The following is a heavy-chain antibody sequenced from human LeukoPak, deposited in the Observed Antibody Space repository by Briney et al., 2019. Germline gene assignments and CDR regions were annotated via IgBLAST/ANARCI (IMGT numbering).Heavy chain of an antibody. CDR1: GFTYSSYN. Sequence: PGGSLRLSCAASGFTYSSYNMIWVRQAPGKGLEWVSSISSRSSYIHYADSVKGRFTISRDNARNSLYLEMNSLRVEDTAVYYCARVRPGLQASDPWGQGTLVTVSS. CDR2: ISSRSSYI. V-gene: IGHV3-21*01. CDR3: ARVRPGLQASDP. D-gene: IGHD4-11*01. J-gene: IGHJ5*02.